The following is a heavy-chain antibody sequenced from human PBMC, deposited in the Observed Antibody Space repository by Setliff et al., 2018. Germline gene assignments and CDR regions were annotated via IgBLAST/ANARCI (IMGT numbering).Heavy chain of an antibody. D-gene: IGHD6-13*01. V-gene: IGHV3-48*01. CDR1: GFTFSGYS. CDR2: ISGSSHII. Sequence: GSLRLSCAASGFTFSGYSMNWVRQAPGKGLEWVSYISGSSHIISYADSVKGRFTISRDNAKNSLYLQMNSLRAEDTAVYYCASAGHSGSWFPFDAFHIWGQGTMVTVSS. J-gene: IGHJ3*02. CDR3: ASAGHSGSWFPFDAFHI.